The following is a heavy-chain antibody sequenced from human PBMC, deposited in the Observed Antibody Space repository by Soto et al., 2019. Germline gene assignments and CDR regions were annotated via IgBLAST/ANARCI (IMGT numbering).Heavy chain of an antibody. CDR2: IVPIVDTS. CDR1: GGTFSSYA. J-gene: IGHJ4*02. V-gene: IGHV1-69*12. CDR3: VRVVAITGYPDN. Sequence: QVQLVQSGAEVRQPASSVKVSCKTSGGTFSSYAISWVRQAPGQGLEWMGGIVPIVDTSTYAQKFQGRVTITADESTSTAYMELSSLRSDDTAIYSCVRVVAITGYPDNWGQGTLVTFSS. D-gene: IGHD5-12*01.